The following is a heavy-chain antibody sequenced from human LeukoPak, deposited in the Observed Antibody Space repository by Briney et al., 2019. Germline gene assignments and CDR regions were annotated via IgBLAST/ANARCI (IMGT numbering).Heavy chain of an antibody. CDR2: ISSSSSYI. CDR3: ARDPSDYDFWSGGYYMDV. V-gene: IGHV3-21*01. J-gene: IGHJ6*03. CDR1: GFTFSSYS. Sequence: GGSLRLSCAASGFTFSSYSMNWVRQAPGKGLEWVSSISSSSSYIYYADSVKGRFTISRDNAKNSLYLQMNSLRAEDTAVYYCARDPSDYDFWSGGYYMDVWGKGTTVTVSS. D-gene: IGHD3-3*01.